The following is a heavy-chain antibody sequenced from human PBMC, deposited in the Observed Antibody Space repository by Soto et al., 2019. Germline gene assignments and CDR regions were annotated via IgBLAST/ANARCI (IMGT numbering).Heavy chain of an antibody. Sequence: QVQLQESGPGLVKPSQTLSLTCTVSGGSISSGDYYWSWIRQPPGKGLEWIGYIYYSGSTYYNPSLKGRVTISVATSKNQFALKLSSVTAADTAVYYCARERPDGSRLDPWGQGTLVTVSS. CDR2: IYYSGST. CDR1: GGSISSGDYY. D-gene: IGHD6-13*01. CDR3: ARERPDGSRLDP. J-gene: IGHJ5*02. V-gene: IGHV4-30-4*01.